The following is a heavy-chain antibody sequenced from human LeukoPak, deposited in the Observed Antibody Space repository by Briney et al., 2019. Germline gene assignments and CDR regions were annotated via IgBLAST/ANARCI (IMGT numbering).Heavy chain of an antibody. CDR3: TRDCIVVVTAIPDYYYGMDV. Sequence: GGSLRLSCTAPGFSFGVYAMSWVRQAPGKGLEWVGLIRSKAYGGTTEYAVSVKGTFTISRDDSKSIAYLQMNSLKPEDTAVYYCTRDCIVVVTAIPDYYYGMDVWGQGTTVTVSS. D-gene: IGHD2-21*02. CDR1: GFSFGVYA. V-gene: IGHV3-49*04. J-gene: IGHJ6*02. CDR2: IRSKAYGGTT.